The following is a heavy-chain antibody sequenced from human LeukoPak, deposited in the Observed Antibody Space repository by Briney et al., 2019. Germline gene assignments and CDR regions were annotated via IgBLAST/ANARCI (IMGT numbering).Heavy chain of an antibody. V-gene: IGHV3-48*02. Sequence: GGSLRLSCAASGFTFSSYSMICVRQAPRKGLEWVSYISSGSSTRCYGDSVKGRFTISRDNAKNSLYLQMNSLRDEDTAVYYCARGDDDYVRYFDYWGQGTLVAVSS. J-gene: IGHJ4*02. CDR1: GFTFSSYS. D-gene: IGHD4-17*01. CDR2: ISSGSSTR. CDR3: ARGDDDYVRYFDY.